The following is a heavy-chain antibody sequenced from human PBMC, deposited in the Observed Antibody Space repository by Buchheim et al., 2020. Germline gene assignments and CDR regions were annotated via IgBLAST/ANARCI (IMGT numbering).Heavy chain of an antibody. CDR2: FNHIGSP. Sequence: QVQLQQWGAGLLKPSETLSLTCAVYGGSFSGYSWSWIRQPQGKGRGGFGEFNHIGSPNSTPSLKSGVTISVDTSKNQFSLKLSSVTAADTAVYYCARGRYCSSTSCYFWVRNWFDPWGQGTL. V-gene: IGHV4-34*01. CDR3: ARGRYCSSTSCYFWVRNWFDP. D-gene: IGHD2-2*01. J-gene: IGHJ5*02. CDR1: GGSFSGYS.